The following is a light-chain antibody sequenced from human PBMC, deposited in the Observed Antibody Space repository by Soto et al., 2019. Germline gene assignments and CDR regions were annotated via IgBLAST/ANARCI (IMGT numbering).Light chain of an antibody. CDR1: QSVSRS. V-gene: IGKV3-11*01. CDR2: DTS. CDR3: QQRGNWPPT. J-gene: IGKJ4*01. Sequence: EIALTQSPATLSLSPGEGATLSCKASQSVSRSLAWYIQKPGQAPRLLIYDTSKRASGIPARFSGSGSGTDFTLTISSLEPEDFAVYYCQQRGNWPPTFGGGTRVEV.